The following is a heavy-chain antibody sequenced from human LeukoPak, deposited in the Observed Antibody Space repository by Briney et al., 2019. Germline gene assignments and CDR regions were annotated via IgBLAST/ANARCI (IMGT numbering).Heavy chain of an antibody. D-gene: IGHD6-13*01. CDR2: IYDDNT. J-gene: IGHJ4*02. V-gene: IGHV3-23*01. CDR1: GFTVSAYA. Sequence: GVSLRLSCAASGFTVSAYAMAWVRQAPGKGLEWVSTIYDDNTYYADSVKGRFAISRDNSKNTLNLQMNSLRAEDTAVYYCASRPRDAAALDYWGQGTLVTVSS. CDR3: ASRPRDAAALDY.